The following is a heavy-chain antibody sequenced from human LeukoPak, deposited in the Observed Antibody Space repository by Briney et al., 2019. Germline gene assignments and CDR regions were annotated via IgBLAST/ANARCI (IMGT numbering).Heavy chain of an antibody. D-gene: IGHD6-6*01. CDR1: GGSISSGGYY. CDR3: ARESSSSSPVDY. Sequence: SETLSLTCTVSGGSISSGGYYWSWIRQPPGKGLEWIGYIYHSGSTYYNPSLKSRVTIPVDRSKNQFSLKLSSVTAADTAVYYCARESSSSSPVDYWGQGTLVTVSS. J-gene: IGHJ4*02. CDR2: IYHSGST. V-gene: IGHV4-30-2*01.